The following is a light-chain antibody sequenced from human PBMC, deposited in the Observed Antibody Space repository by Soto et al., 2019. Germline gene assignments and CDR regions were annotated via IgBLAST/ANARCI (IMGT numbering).Light chain of an antibody. CDR1: QSVSYSY. Sequence: EIVLTQSPGTLSLSPGERATLSCRASQSVSYSYLAWYQQKPGQAPRLLTYGASSRATGIPDRFSGSGSGTDFSLTISRLEPEDFAVYYCQQYGSSQTVGGGTKVEIK. J-gene: IGKJ4*01. V-gene: IGKV3-20*01. CDR2: GAS. CDR3: QQYGSSQT.